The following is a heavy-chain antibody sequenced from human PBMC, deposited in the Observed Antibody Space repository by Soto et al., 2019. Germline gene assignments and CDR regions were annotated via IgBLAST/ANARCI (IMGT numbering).Heavy chain of an antibody. CDR3: AGLAIVVVPAAIDVDY. D-gene: IGHD2-2*01. J-gene: IGHJ4*02. Sequence: QLQLQESGPGLVKPSETLSLTCTVSGGSISSSSYYWGWIRQPPGKGLEWIGSIYYSGSTYYNPSLKSRVTLSVDTSQNQFSLKLSSVTAADTAVYYCAGLAIVVVPAAIDVDYWGQGTLVTVSS. V-gene: IGHV4-39*01. CDR2: IYYSGST. CDR1: GGSISSSSYY.